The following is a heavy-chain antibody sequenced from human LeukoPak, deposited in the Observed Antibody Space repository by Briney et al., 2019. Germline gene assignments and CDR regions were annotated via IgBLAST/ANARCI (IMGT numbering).Heavy chain of an antibody. J-gene: IGHJ5*02. V-gene: IGHV3-30*18. D-gene: IGHD4-17*01. CDR2: ISYDGSNK. CDR1: GFTFSSYG. CDR3: AKAWLDYGDYWDWFDP. Sequence: PGRSLRLSCAASGFTFSSYGMHWVRQAPGKGLEGGAVISYDGSNKYYADSVKGRFTISRDNSKNTLYLQMNSLRAEDTAVYYCAKAWLDYGDYWDWFDPWGQGTLVTVSS.